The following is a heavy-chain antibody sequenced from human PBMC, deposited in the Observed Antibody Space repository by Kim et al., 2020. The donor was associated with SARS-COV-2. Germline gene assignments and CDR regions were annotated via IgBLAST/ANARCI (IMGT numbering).Heavy chain of an antibody. Sequence: VKGQFTISRDNSKNRLDLQMNSLRAEDTAVYYCAKDLGSGYDSSGYGMDVWGQGATVTVSS. J-gene: IGHJ6*02. CDR3: AKDLGSGYDSSGYGMDV. D-gene: IGHD5-12*01. V-gene: IGHV3-33*06.